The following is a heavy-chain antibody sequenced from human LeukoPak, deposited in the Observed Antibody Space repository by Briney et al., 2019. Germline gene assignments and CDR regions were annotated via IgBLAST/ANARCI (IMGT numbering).Heavy chain of an antibody. V-gene: IGHV3-23*01. D-gene: IGHD6-19*01. CDR1: KFAFSSYA. CDR3: ARDPSGSGWSLNN. CDR2: ISGGGGNT. Sequence: GGSLRLSCAASKFAFSSYAMSWVRQAPGKGLEWVSAISGGGGNTYYADSVKGRFTISRDNSKNTVCLQMNSLRVEDTAVYYCARDPSGSGWSLNNWGQGTLVTVSS. J-gene: IGHJ4*02.